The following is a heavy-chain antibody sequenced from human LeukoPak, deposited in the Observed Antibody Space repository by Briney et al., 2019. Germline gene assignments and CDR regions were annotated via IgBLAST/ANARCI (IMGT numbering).Heavy chain of an antibody. V-gene: IGHV3-48*03. CDR2: ISSSGGTI. Sequence: GGSLRLSCAASGFTFSSYEMNWVRQAPGKGLEWVSYISSSGGTIYYADSVKGRFTISRDNAKNSLYLQMNSLRAEDTAVYYCARLMTGRRGAFDIWGQGTMVTVSS. CDR3: ARLMTGRRGAFDI. J-gene: IGHJ3*02. CDR1: GFTFSSYE. D-gene: IGHD3-10*01.